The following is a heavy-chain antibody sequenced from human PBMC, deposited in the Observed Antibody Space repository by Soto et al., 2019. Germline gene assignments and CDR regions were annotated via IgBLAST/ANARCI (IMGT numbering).Heavy chain of an antibody. Sequence: PGESLKISRKGSGYSSAGYLITCGRQKPGKGGEWMGRIDPSDSQSYYSPSFRGHVTISFTKSITTVFLQWSSLKASDTAMYYCARQIYDSDTGPNFQYYFDSWGQGTPVTVSS. CDR2: IDPSDSQS. CDR1: GYSSAGYL. CDR3: ARQIYDSDTGPNFQYYFDS. V-gene: IGHV5-10-1*01. D-gene: IGHD3-22*01. J-gene: IGHJ4*02.